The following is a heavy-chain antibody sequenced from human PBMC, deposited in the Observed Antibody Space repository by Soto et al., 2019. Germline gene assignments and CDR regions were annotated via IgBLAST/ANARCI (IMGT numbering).Heavy chain of an antibody. CDR3: ARPLGPGAFEI. CDR1: GYDFSKRW. J-gene: IGHJ3*02. Sequence: RESLKISCQGSGYDFSKRWIGWVRQKPGKGLEWMGNIYPGDSETTNSPSFQGHVTISADKSISTAYLQWSSLKASDTAMYYCARPLGPGAFEIWGQGTMVTVSS. V-gene: IGHV5-51*01. CDR2: IYPGDSET.